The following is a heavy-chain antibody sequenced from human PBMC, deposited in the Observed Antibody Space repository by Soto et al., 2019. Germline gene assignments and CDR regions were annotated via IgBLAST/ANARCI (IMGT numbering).Heavy chain of an antibody. CDR3: ARTPAPKSLRYFDWSTLHGMDV. D-gene: IGHD3-9*01. Sequence: GESLKISCKGSGYSFTSHWIGWVRQMPGKGLEWMGIIYPGDSDTRYSPSFQGQVTISADKSISTAYLQWSSLKASDTAMYYCARTPAPKSLRYFDWSTLHGMDVWGQGTTVTVSS. CDR1: GYSFTSHW. V-gene: IGHV5-51*01. J-gene: IGHJ6*02. CDR2: IYPGDSDT.